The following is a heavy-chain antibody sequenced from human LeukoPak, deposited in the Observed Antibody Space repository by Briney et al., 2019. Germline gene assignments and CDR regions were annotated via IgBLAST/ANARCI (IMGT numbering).Heavy chain of an antibody. CDR2: ISAYNGNT. CDR1: GYTFTTYG. Sequence: ASVKVSCTASGYTFTTYGIAWVRRAPGQGVEWMGWISAYNGNTNSAQKLQGRVTMTTDTSTSTAYMELRNLRSDDTAVYYCARIAYCGGDCYTTYFDYWGQGTLVTVSS. V-gene: IGHV1-18*01. CDR3: ARIAYCGGDCYTTYFDY. D-gene: IGHD2-21*01. J-gene: IGHJ4*02.